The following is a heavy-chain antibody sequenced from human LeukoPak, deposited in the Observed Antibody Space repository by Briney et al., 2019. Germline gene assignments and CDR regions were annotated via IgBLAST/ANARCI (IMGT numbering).Heavy chain of an antibody. CDR2: IYYSGST. Sequence: SETLSLTCTVSGGSISSYYWSWIRQPPGKGLEWIGYIYYSGSTNYNPSLKSRVTISVDTSKNQFSLKLSSVTAADTAVYYCARVPSGSSPDWFDPWGQGTLVTVSS. V-gene: IGHV4-59*01. CDR3: ARVPSGSSPDWFDP. J-gene: IGHJ5*02. D-gene: IGHD3-10*01. CDR1: GGSISSYY.